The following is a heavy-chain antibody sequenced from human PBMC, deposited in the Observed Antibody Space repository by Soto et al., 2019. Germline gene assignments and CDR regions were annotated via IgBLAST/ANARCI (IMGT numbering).Heavy chain of an antibody. V-gene: IGHV4-31*03. Sequence: KTSETLSLTCTVSGGSISSGGYYWSWIRQHPGKGLEWIGYIYYSGSTNYNPSLKSRVTISVDTSKNQFSLKLSSVTAADTAVYYCARGFDLHDYSNYYYGMDVWGQGTTVTVSS. CDR3: ARGFDLHDYSNYYYGMDV. D-gene: IGHD4-4*01. CDR2: IYYSGST. CDR1: GGSISSGGYY. J-gene: IGHJ6*02.